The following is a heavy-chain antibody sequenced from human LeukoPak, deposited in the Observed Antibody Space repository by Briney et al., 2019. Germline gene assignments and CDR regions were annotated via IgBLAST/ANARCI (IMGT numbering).Heavy chain of an antibody. J-gene: IGHJ4*02. Sequence: SETLSLTCTVSGGSISSSSYYWGWIRQPPGKGLEWIGYIYYSGSTYYNPSLKSRVTISVDTSKNQFSLKLSSVTAADTAVYYCARDGRQGFDYWGQGTLVTVSS. CDR2: IYYSGST. D-gene: IGHD1-1*01. V-gene: IGHV4-39*07. CDR1: GGSISSSSYY. CDR3: ARDGRQGFDY.